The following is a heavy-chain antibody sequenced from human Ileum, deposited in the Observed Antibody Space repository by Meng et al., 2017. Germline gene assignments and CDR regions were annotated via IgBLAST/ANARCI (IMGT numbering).Heavy chain of an antibody. CDR3: ARGTPGRSYCDY. CDR2: LGAHPGDT. J-gene: IGHJ4*02. D-gene: IGHD3-10*01. CDR1: DYTFTGYG. Sequence: QVQLVQSGAEVKKPGASLKVSCKASDYTFTGYGVCWVRQDPVQGLEWMAWLGAHPGDTRHAPKLLGRVTVTADTATATAYMELRSLRSDDTAVYYCARGTPGRSYCDYWGLGTLVTVSS. V-gene: IGHV1-18*01.